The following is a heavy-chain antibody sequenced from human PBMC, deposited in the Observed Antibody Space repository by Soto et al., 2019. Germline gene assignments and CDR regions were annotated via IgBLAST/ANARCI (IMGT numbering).Heavy chain of an antibody. CDR3: ARVGQVTASAVDDAFDI. J-gene: IGHJ3*02. CDR2: RSHSGGT. Sequence: QVQLQQLGAGLLKPSETLSLTCAVYGGSVRRCSYYWSWLRQPPGQGLEWIGERSHSGGTHFNLWLSGGGTKPVDMSKNRLFLQMGSAAAAVTALYYSARVGQVTASAVDDAFDIWGPGPIVTVSS. D-gene: IGHD2-21*02. V-gene: IGHV4-34*01. CDR1: GGSVRRCSYY.